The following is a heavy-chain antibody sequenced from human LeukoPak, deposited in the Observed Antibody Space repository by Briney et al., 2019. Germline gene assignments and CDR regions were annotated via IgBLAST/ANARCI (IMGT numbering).Heavy chain of an antibody. D-gene: IGHD3-10*01. CDR3: ARSRITMVRGRSFRFDP. V-gene: IGHV1-8*01. J-gene: IGHJ5*02. CDR1: GYTFTSYD. Sequence: ASVKVSCKASGYTFTSYDINWVRQATGQGLEWMGWMNPNSGNTGYAQKFQGRVTMTRHTSISTAYMELSSLRSEDTAVHYCARSRITMVRGRSFRFDPWGQGTLVTVSS. CDR2: MNPNSGNT.